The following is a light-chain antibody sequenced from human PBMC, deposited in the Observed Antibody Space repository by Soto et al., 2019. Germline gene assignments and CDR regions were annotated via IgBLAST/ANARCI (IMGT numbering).Light chain of an antibody. CDR1: QSISTW. J-gene: IGKJ1*01. CDR2: KAS. Sequence: DIQMTQSPSTLSASVGDRVTITCRASQSISTWLAWYQQKAGKAPKLLIYKASSLESGVPSRFSGSGSGTEFTLTISSLQPDDFATYYCQQYNSYPLTFGQGTKVDIK. CDR3: QQYNSYPLT. V-gene: IGKV1-5*03.